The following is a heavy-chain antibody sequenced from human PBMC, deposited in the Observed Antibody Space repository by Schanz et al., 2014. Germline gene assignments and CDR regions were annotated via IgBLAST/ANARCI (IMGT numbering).Heavy chain of an antibody. D-gene: IGHD6-13*01. CDR3: AREQIMAAAGLVDY. V-gene: IGHV3-23*05. J-gene: IGHJ4*01. CDR1: GFTFSSYA. CDR2: IYASGAT. Sequence: DVQLLESGGGLVQPGGSLRLSCAASGFTFSSYAMSWVRQAPGKGLEWVSTIYASGATYYADSVKRRFTISRDNSKNTLYLQMNSLRAEDTAVYYCAREQIMAAAGLVDYWGHGTLVTVSS.